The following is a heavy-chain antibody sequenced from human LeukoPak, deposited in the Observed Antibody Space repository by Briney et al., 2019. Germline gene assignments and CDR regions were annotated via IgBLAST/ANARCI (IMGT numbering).Heavy chain of an antibody. Sequence: SETLSLTCAVYGGSFSGYYWSWIPQPPGKGLEWIGEINHSGSTNYNPSLKSRVTISVDTSKNQFSLKLSSVTAADTAVYYCAREAYYYDSSGYSSFDYWGQGTLVTVSS. CDR2: INHSGST. CDR1: GGSFSGYY. V-gene: IGHV4-34*01. CDR3: AREAYYYDSSGYSSFDY. D-gene: IGHD3-22*01. J-gene: IGHJ4*02.